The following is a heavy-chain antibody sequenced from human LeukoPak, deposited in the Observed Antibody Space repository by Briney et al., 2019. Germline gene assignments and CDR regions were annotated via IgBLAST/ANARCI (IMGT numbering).Heavy chain of an antibody. D-gene: IGHD7-27*01. CDR2: VRVGGET. CDR3: AKGTGDTGYYFDY. J-gene: IGHJ4*02. V-gene: IGHV3-23*01. CDR1: GFSFSNYA. Sequence: GGSLRLSCAASGFSFSNYAINWVRQAPGKGLEWVSGVRVGGETHYADSVKGRFIISRDNSENTLYLQMSGLRAEDTAVYHCAKGTGDTGYYFDYWGQGTLVTVSS.